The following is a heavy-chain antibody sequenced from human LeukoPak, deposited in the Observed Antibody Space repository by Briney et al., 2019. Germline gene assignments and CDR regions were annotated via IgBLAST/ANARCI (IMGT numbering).Heavy chain of an antibody. Sequence: GGSLRLSCAASGFTFSSYAMSWVRQAPGKGLEWVSAISGSGGSTYYADSVKGRFTISRDNSKNTLYLQMNSLRAEDTAVYYCAKNGLGYFDWLSEYWGQGTLVTVSS. D-gene: IGHD3-9*01. J-gene: IGHJ4*02. V-gene: IGHV3-23*01. CDR2: ISGSGGST. CDR1: GFTFSSYA. CDR3: AKNGLGYFDWLSEY.